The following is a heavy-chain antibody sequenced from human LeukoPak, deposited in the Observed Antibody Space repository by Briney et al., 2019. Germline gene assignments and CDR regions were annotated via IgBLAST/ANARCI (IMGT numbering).Heavy chain of an antibody. CDR2: ISGSGGNT. J-gene: IGHJ4*02. CDR3: AKDLPSYGSGTTFDY. Sequence: PGGSLRLSCAASGFIFSSYGMSWVRQAPGKGLEWVSTISGSGGNTYYADSVKGRFTISRDNSKNTLYLQMNSLRAEDTAVYYCAKDLPSYGSGTTFDYWGQGTMVTVSS. CDR1: GFIFSSYG. D-gene: IGHD3-10*01. V-gene: IGHV3-23*01.